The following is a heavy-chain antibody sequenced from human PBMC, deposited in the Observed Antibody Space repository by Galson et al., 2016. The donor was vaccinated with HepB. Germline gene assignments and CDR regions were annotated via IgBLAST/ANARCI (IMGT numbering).Heavy chain of an antibody. CDR2: VYSSGST. D-gene: IGHD2/OR15-2a*01. CDR1: GGSISSGAYY. J-gene: IGHJ3*02. Sequence: PLSLTCTVSGGSISSGAYYWSWIRQPAGRGLEWIGLVYSSGSTNYNPSLKTRVTISINTSKNQFSLRLSFVTAADTAVYYCARVSVLTSMETKSDSFDIWGQGTMVTVSS. CDR3: ARVSVLTSMETKSDSFDI. V-gene: IGHV4-61*02.